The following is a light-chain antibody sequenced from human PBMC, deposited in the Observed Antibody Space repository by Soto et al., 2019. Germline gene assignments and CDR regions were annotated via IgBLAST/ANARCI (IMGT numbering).Light chain of an antibody. CDR1: RSDVGGYNY. V-gene: IGLV2-11*01. Sequence: QSALTQPRSVSGSPGQSVTISCTGTRSDVGGYNYVSWYQQHPGKAPKLMIYDLTKRPSGVPDRFSGSKSGNTASLTISGLQAEDEADYYCCSYAGSFPFVFGTGTKLTVL. CDR3: CSYAGSFPFV. J-gene: IGLJ1*01. CDR2: DLT.